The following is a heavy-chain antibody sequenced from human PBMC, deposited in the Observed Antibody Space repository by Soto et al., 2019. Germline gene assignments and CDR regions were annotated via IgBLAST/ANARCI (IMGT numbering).Heavy chain of an antibody. CDR3: ARGYTFPFDP. CDR1: GGTFTSHG. CDR2: INAGNGNT. Sequence: ASVKVSCKPSGGTFTSHGISWVRQAPGQGLEWMGWINAGNGNTKYSQKFQGRVTITRDTSASTAYMELSSLRSEDTAVYYCARGYTFPFDPWGQGTLVTVSS. J-gene: IGHJ5*02. V-gene: IGHV1-3*01. D-gene: IGHD1-26*01.